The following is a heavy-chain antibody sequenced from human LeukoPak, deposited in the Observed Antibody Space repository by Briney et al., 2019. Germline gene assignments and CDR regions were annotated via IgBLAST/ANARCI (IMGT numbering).Heavy chain of an antibody. J-gene: IGHJ4*02. CDR3: ARTPPGPTVTTCGY. V-gene: IGHV1-18*01. CDR2: ISTYNGNT. Sequence: GASVKVSCKASGYTFTSYGISWVRQAPGQGLEWMGWISTYNGNTNYAQKLQGRVTMTTDTSTSTAYMELRSLRSDDTAVYYCARTPPGPTVTTCGYWGQGTLVTVSS. D-gene: IGHD4-17*01. CDR1: GYTFTSYG.